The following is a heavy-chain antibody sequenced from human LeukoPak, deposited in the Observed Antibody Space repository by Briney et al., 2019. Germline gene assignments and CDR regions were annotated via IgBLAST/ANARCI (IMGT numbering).Heavy chain of an antibody. Sequence: GGSLRLSWAAAGFTFSSYSMNWVRQAPGKGLWWVSSISSSSSYIYYADSVKGRFTISRDNAKNSLYLQMNSLRAEDTAVYYCAWFGELLPFEDYWGQGTLVTVSS. D-gene: IGHD3-10*01. CDR3: AWFGELLPFEDY. CDR1: GFTFSSYS. V-gene: IGHV3-21*01. J-gene: IGHJ4*02. CDR2: ISSSSSYI.